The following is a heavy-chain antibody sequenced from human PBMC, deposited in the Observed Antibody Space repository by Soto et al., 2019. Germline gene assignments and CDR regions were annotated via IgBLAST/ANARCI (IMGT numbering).Heavy chain of an antibody. J-gene: IGHJ6*02. CDR1: GYPYTNSY. Sequence: QVQLVQSGAEVRKPGASVKVSCKASGYPYTNSYMHWVRQAPGQGLEWMGSIHPNTGGTNYAQKFQGRVTMTRDTSVSTVYMELNRLTSDDTAIYFCASDFRTRGWFRQAGNFAMDVWGQGTTVTVS. V-gene: IGHV1-2*02. CDR2: IHPNTGGT. D-gene: IGHD6-19*01. CDR3: ASDFRTRGWFRQAGNFAMDV.